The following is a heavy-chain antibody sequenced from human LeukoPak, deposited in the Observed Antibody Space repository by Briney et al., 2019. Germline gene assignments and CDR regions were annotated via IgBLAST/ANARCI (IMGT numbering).Heavy chain of an antibody. CDR1: GFTFSHWS. CDR3: ARGPWGIVGGDGAFDI. V-gene: IGHV3-48*01. J-gene: IGHJ3*02. D-gene: IGHD2-21*02. Sequence: GGSLRLSCVASGFTFSHWSMNWGRQAPGKGLEWVSHIGSTGTTIYYADSVKGRFTISRDDAKNSLYLQMNSLRAEDTAVYYCARGPWGIVGGDGAFDIWGQGTMVTVSS. CDR2: IGSTGTTI.